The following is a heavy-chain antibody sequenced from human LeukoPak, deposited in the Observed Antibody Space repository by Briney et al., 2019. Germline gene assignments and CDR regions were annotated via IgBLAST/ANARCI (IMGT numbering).Heavy chain of an antibody. CDR2: INHGGGT. CDR3: ARGEDGTGDYRPTYFDS. CDR1: GYSLSTSTYY. D-gene: IGHD4-17*01. V-gene: IGHV4-39*07. J-gene: IGHJ4*02. Sequence: SETLSLTCTVSGYSLSTSTYYWGWVRQPPGKGLEWIGEINHGGGTKYNPSLKSRATISVDTSKKQFSLNLTSVTAADTAVYYCARGEDGTGDYRPTYFDSWGQGTLVTVSS.